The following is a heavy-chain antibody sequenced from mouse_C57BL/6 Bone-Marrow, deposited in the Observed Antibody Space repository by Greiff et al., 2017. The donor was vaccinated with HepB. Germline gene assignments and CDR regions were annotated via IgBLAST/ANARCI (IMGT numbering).Heavy chain of an antibody. CDR2: INPYNGGT. CDR3: ARPYYYGSSYDAMDY. J-gene: IGHJ4*01. D-gene: IGHD1-1*01. CDR1: GYTFTDYY. Sequence: EVQLQQSGPVLVKPGASVKMSCKASGYTFTDYYMNWVKQSHGKSLEWIGVINPYNGGTSYNQKFKGKATLTVDKSSSTAYMELNSLTSEDSAVYYWARPYYYGSSYDAMDYWGQGTSVTVSS. V-gene: IGHV1-19*01.